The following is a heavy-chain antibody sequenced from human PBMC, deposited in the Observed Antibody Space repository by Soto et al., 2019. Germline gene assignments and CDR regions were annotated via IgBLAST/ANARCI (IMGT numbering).Heavy chain of an antibody. V-gene: IGHV4-30-2*03. CDR3: ARQVGKSPRLEPLFYD. Sequence: SETLSLTCAVSGGSISSGGYSWSWIRQPPGKGLEWIGYIYHSGSTYYNPSLKSRVTISVDTSKSHFSLKLTSVTAADTAVYTCARQVGKSPRLEPLFYDWGQGTLVTVSS. J-gene: IGHJ4*02. CDR1: GGSISSGGYS. CDR2: IYHSGST. D-gene: IGHD1-26*01.